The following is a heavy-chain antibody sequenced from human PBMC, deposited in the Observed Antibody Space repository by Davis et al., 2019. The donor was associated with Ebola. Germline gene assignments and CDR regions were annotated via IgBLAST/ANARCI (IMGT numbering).Heavy chain of an antibody. J-gene: IGHJ6*02. CDR2: INPNSGGT. D-gene: IGHD4/OR15-4a*01. CDR3: ARDLTASNYYYGMDV. CDR1: GYTFTGYY. Sequence: AASVKVSCKASGYTFTGYYMHWVRQAPGQGLEWMGWINPNSGGTNYAQKFQGRVTMTRDTSTSTVYMELSSLRSEDTAVYYCARDLTASNYYYGMDVWGQGTTVTVSS. V-gene: IGHV1-2*02.